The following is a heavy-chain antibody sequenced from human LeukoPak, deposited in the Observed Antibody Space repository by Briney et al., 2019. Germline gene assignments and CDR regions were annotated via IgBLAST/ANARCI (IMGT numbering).Heavy chain of an antibody. J-gene: IGHJ5*02. CDR1: GGSISSSSYY. CDR3: ARDFSSCSSTSCYPNWFDP. D-gene: IGHD2-2*01. Sequence: SETLSLTCTVSGGSISSSSYYWGWIRQPPGKGLEWIGSIYYSGSTYYNPSLKSRVTISVDTSKNQFSLKLSSVTAADTAVYYCARDFSSCSSTSCYPNWFDPWGQGTLVTVSS. CDR2: IYYSGST. V-gene: IGHV4-39*07.